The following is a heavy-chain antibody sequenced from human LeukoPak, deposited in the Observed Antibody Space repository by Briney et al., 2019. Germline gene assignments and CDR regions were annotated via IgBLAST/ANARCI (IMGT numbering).Heavy chain of an antibody. CDR1: GYTFTGYY. Sequence: ASVKVSCKASGYTFTGYYMHWVRQAPGQGLEWMGWISAYNGATNYAQKFRGRVTMTTDTSTNTGYMELRSLRSDDTAVYFCARDQLRYYPSNNYYSDMDFWGQGTTVTVSS. CDR2: ISAYNGAT. J-gene: IGHJ6*02. CDR3: ARDQLRYYPSNNYYSDMDF. D-gene: IGHD3-10*01. V-gene: IGHV1-18*04.